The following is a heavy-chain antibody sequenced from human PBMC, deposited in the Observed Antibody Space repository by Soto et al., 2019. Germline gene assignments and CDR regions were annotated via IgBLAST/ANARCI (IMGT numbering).Heavy chain of an antibody. CDR3: ARAPRITFGGVSNWFDP. Sequence: QVQLVQSGAEVKKPGSSVKVSCKASGGTFSSYAISWVRQAPGQGLEWMGGIIPIFGTANYAQKFQGRVTITADESTSTGYMELSSLRSEETAVYYCARAPRITFGGVSNWFDPWGQGTLVTVSS. D-gene: IGHD3-16*01. J-gene: IGHJ5*02. CDR1: GGTFSSYA. V-gene: IGHV1-69*12. CDR2: IIPIFGTA.